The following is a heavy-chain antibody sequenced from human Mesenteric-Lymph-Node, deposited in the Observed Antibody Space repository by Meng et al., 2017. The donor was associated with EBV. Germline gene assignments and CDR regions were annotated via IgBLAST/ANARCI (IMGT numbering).Heavy chain of an antibody. V-gene: IGHV3-23*04. D-gene: IGHD5-12*01. CDR1: GFTLSDYT. CDR2: ISPTGNS. Sequence: EGHLGGFGAGLQRPGGALGLSCAASGFTLSDYTMSWVRQAPGKGLEWVSLISPTGNSYYEDSAKGRFTISRDNSKNIMHLQMNSLRAEDSAIYFCARDGREWLPLNWGQGALVTVSS. CDR3: ARDGREWLPLN. J-gene: IGHJ4*02.